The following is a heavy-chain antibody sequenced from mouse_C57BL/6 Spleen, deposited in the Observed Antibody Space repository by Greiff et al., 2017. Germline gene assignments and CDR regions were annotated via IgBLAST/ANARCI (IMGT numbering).Heavy chain of an antibody. CDR2: ISSGGSYT. V-gene: IGHV5-6*01. D-gene: IGHD2-5*01. Sequence: VQLKESGGDLVKPGGSLKLSCAASGFTFSSYGMSWVRQTPDKRLEWVATISSGGSYTYYPDSVKGRFTISRDNAKNTLYLQRSSLKSEDTAMYYCASLYSNAYYFDYWGQGTTLTVSS. CDR3: ASLYSNAYYFDY. CDR1: GFTFSSYG. J-gene: IGHJ2*01.